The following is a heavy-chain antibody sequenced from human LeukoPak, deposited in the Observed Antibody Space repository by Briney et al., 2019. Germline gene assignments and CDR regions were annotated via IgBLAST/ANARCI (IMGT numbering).Heavy chain of an antibody. CDR1: GFTFSSYS. J-gene: IGHJ4*02. Sequence: GVSLRLSCAASGFTFSSYSMNWVRKAPGKGLEWVSSISSSSSYIYYADSVKGRFTVSRDNAKNSLYLQMNSLRAEDTAVYYCARMIGITMIVSAIDYWGQGTLVTVSS. D-gene: IGHD3-22*01. CDR3: ARMIGITMIVSAIDY. CDR2: ISSSSSYI. V-gene: IGHV3-21*01.